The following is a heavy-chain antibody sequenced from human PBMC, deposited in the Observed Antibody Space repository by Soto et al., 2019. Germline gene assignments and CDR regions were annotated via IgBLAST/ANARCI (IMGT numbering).Heavy chain of an antibody. CDR1: GNTFTSYD. V-gene: IGHV1-8*01. Sequence: ASVKVSCKASGNTFTSYDINWVRQATGHGLEWMGWMNPNSGNIGYAQKFQGRVTMTRDTAIRTAYMEVSRLRSDDTAVYYCARGRASGSYYLLDYWGQGTLVTVS. J-gene: IGHJ4*02. CDR3: ARGRASGSYYLLDY. D-gene: IGHD3-10*01. CDR2: MNPNSGNI.